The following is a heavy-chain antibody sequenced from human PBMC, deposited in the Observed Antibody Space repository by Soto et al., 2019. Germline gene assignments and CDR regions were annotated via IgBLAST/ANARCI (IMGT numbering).Heavy chain of an antibody. CDR3: AKDQMVRGVSGTERTGFYYYYGMDV. Sequence: PGGSPRLSCAASGFTFSSYGMHWVRQAPGKGLEWVAVISYDGSNKYYADSVKGRFTISRDNSKNTLYLQMNSLRAEDTAVYYCAKDQMVRGVSGTERTGFYYYYGMDVWGQGTTVTVSS. CDR1: GFTFSSYG. V-gene: IGHV3-30*18. J-gene: IGHJ6*02. D-gene: IGHD3-10*01. CDR2: ISYDGSNK.